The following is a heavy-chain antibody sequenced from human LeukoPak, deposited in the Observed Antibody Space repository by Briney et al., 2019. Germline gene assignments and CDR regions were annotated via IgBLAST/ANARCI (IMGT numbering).Heavy chain of an antibody. J-gene: IGHJ5*02. CDR3: AKDLTGGWFDP. CDR1: GFTFSSYG. D-gene: IGHD3-9*01. V-gene: IGHV3-30*18. CDR2: ISYDGSNK. Sequence: GGSLTLSCAASGFTFSSYGMHWVRQAPGKGLEWVAVISYDGSNKYYADSVKGRFTISRDNSKNTLYLQMNSLRAEDTAVYYCAKDLTGGWFDPWGQGTLVTVSS.